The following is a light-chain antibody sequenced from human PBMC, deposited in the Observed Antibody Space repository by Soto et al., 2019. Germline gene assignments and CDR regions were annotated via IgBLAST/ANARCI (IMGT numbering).Light chain of an antibody. CDR2: WAS. Sequence: DIVMTQSPDSLAVSLGERATINCTSSQSVLYSSNNKYDLAWYQQKPGQPPKLLIYWASTRESGVPDRFSGSGSGTDFTLNISSLQAEDVAVYYCQQSYSTPYTFGHGTKLEIK. CDR1: QSVLYSSNNKYD. J-gene: IGKJ2*01. V-gene: IGKV4-1*01. CDR3: QQSYSTPYT.